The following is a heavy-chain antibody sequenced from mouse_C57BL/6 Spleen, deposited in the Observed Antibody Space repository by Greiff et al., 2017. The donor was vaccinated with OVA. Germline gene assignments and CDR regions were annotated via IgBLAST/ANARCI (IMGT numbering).Heavy chain of an antibody. CDR2: IRLKSDNYAT. CDR3: TADPLFDY. J-gene: IGHJ2*01. V-gene: IGHV6-3*01. Sequence: EVKLQESGGGLVQPGGSMKLSCVASGFTFSNYWMNWVRQSPEKGLEWVAQIRLKSDNYATHYAESVKGRFTISRDDSTSSVYLQMNNLRAEDTGIYYCTADPLFDYWGKGTTLTVSS. CDR1: GFTFSNYW.